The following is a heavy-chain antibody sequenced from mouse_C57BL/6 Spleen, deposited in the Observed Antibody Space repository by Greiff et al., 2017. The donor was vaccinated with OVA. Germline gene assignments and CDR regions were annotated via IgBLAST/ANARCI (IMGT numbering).Heavy chain of an antibody. CDR2: IYPGDGDT. CDR1: GYAFSSYW. J-gene: IGHJ2*01. V-gene: IGHV1-80*01. CDR3: ARWGDSSGYFDY. Sequence: VKLMESGAELVKPGASVKISCKASGYAFSSYWMNWVKQRPGKGLEWIGQIYPGDGDTNYNGKFKGKATLTADKSSSTAYMQLSSLTSEDSAVYFCARWGDSSGYFDYWGQGTTLTVSS. D-gene: IGHD3-2*02.